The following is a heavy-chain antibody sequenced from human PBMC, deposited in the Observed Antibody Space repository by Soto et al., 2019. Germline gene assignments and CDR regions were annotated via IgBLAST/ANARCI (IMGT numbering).Heavy chain of an antibody. V-gene: IGHV3-23*01. J-gene: IGHJ6*02. CDR3: AKDWWEGYGDPNYYYYYGMDV. D-gene: IGHD4-17*01. Sequence: GGSLRLSCAASGFSFSTYDMSWARQAPGKGLEWVSAISGSGGSTYYADSVKGRFTISRDNSKNTLYLQMNSLRAEDTAVYYCAKDWWEGYGDPNYYYYYGMDVWGQGTTVTVSS. CDR1: GFSFSTYD. CDR2: ISGSGGST.